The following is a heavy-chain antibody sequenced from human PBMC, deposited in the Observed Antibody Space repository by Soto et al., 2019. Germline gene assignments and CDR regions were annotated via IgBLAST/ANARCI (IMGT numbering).Heavy chain of an antibody. CDR2: IRSKANSYAT. V-gene: IGHV3-73*01. D-gene: IGHD3-10*01. J-gene: IGHJ6*02. CDR1: GFTFSGSA. CDR3: TRHLLWFGELSPYYGMDV. Sequence: GWSLRLSCAASGFTFSGSAMHWCRQASGKGLEWVGRIRSKANSYATAYAASVKGRFTISRDDSKNTAYLQMNSLKTEDTAVYYCTRHLLWFGELSPYYGMDVWGQGTTVTVSS.